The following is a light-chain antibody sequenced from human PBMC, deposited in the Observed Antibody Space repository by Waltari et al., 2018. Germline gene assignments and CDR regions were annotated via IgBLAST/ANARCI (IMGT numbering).Light chain of an antibody. CDR2: GAS. CDR3: QHYVRLPAT. V-gene: IGKV3D-15*01. J-gene: IGKJ1*01. Sequence: MTQSPSTLSASVGDRVTMTCRASQSVSRTLAWYQQKPGQAPKLLIYGASIRATGIPDRFTGSGSGTDFSLTISSLEPEDFAIYFCQHYVRLPATFGQGTKVEIK. CDR1: QSVSRT.